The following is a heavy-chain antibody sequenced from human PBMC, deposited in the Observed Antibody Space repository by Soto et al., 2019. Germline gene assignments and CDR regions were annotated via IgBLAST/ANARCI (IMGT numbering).Heavy chain of an antibody. V-gene: IGHV1-2*02. CDR2: INPKSGDT. J-gene: IGHJ4*02. D-gene: IGHD1-7*01. CDR3: ARVPGHKNSRGDF. Sequence: QVRLMQSGPEVRRPGASVTVSCKASGYTFTHYFIHWVRRAPGQGLEWMGYINPKSGDTHYSQTFRGRVSMTRDTSTATANMGLSSLKSDDTAVYFCARVPGHKNSRGDFWGQGTPITGSS. CDR1: GYTFTHYF.